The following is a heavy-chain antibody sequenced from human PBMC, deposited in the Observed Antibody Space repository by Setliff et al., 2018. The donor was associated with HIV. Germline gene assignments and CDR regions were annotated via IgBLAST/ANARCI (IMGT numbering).Heavy chain of an antibody. CDR3: ARLSETAMASFDS. V-gene: IGHV4-59*08. Sequence: SETLSLTCTVSGGSMSSHYWSWIRLPPGKGLEWIGYIYYSGSTNYNPSLKCRVTISVDTSKNQFSLKLSSVTAADTAVYYCARLSETAMASFDSWGQGTLVTVSS. CDR2: IYYSGST. CDR1: GGSMSSHY. J-gene: IGHJ4*02. D-gene: IGHD5-18*01.